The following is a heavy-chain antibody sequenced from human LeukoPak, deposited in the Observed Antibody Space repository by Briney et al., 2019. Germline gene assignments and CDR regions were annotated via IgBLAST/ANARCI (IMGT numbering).Heavy chain of an antibody. J-gene: IGHJ3*02. V-gene: IGHV1-69*06. D-gene: IGHD1-1*01. CDR3: ARELVVAFDI. Sequence: ASVKVSCKASGGTFSSYAISWVRQAPGQGLEWMGGIIPIFGTANYAQKFQGRVTITADKSTSTAYMELRSLRSDDTAVYYCARELVVAFDIWGQGTMVTVSS. CDR1: GGTFSSYA. CDR2: IIPIFGTA.